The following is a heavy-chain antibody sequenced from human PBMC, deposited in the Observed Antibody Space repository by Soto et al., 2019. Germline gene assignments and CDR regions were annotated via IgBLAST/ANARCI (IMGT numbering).Heavy chain of an antibody. CDR1: GFTFSSYE. CDR3: ARGRHYYDNSVFYPDY. V-gene: IGHV3-48*03. Sequence: GGSLRLSCAASGFTFSSYEMNWVRQAPGKGLEWVSYISSTGSPIYYADSVKGRFTISRDNAKNSLYLQMNSLRAEDTALYYCARGRHYYDNSVFYPDYWGQGTLVTVSS. D-gene: IGHD3-22*01. CDR2: ISSTGSPI. J-gene: IGHJ4*02.